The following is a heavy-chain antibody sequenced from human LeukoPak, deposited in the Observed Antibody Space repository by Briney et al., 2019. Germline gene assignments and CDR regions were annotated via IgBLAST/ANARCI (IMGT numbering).Heavy chain of an antibody. V-gene: IGHV4-59*08. Sequence: PSETLSLTCTVSGGSISSYYWSWIRQPPGKGLEWIGYIHSSGNTNCNPSLKSRVTISVDTSKNQFSLKLSSVTAADTAVYYCARMGGYRGYATHWGQGTLVTVSS. J-gene: IGHJ4*02. CDR2: IHSSGNT. D-gene: IGHD5-12*01. CDR3: ARMGGYRGYATH. CDR1: GGSISSYY.